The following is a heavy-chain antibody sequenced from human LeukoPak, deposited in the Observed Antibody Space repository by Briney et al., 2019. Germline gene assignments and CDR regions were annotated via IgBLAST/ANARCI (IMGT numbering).Heavy chain of an antibody. Sequence: SETLSLTCTVSGGSISSYYWSWIRQPPGKGLEWIGYIYYSGSTNYNPSLKSRVTISVDTSKNQFSLKLSSVTAADTAVYYCARHRVGGYFDYWGQGTLVTVSS. D-gene: IGHD2-2*01. CDR1: GGSISSYY. V-gene: IGHV4-59*08. J-gene: IGHJ4*02. CDR2: IYYSGST. CDR3: ARHRVGGYFDY.